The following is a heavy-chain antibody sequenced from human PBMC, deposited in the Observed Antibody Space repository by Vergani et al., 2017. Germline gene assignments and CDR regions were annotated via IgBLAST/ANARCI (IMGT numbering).Heavy chain of an antibody. V-gene: IGHV4-59*01. D-gene: IGHD1-7*01. CDR3: ARGNYVEYISGDAFAR. CDR2: IYYSGST. Sequence: QVQLQESGPGLVKPSETLSLTCTVSGGSISSYYWSWIRQPPGKGLEWIGYIYYSGSTNYNPSLKSRVTISVDTSKNQFSLKLSSVTAADTAVYYWARGNYVEYISGDAFARWGQGTMVAV. CDR1: GGSISSYY. J-gene: IGHJ3*02.